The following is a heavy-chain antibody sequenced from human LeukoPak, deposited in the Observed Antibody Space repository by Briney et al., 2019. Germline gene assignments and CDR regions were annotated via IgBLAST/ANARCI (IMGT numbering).Heavy chain of an antibody. V-gene: IGHV4-39*01. Sequence: PSETLSLTCTVSGGSISSSSYYWGWIRQPPGKGLEWIGSIYYSGSTYYNPSLKSRVTISVDTSKNQFSLKLSSVTAADTAVYYCATPMTTVTHAFDYWGQGTLVTVSS. J-gene: IGHJ4*02. D-gene: IGHD4-17*01. CDR3: ATPMTTVTHAFDY. CDR2: IYYSGST. CDR1: GGSISSSSYY.